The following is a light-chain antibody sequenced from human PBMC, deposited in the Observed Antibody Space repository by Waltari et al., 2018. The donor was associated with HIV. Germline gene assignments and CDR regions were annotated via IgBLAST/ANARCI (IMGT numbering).Light chain of an antibody. CDR2: DVS. V-gene: IGLV2-14*03. J-gene: IGLJ3*02. CDR1: SSDVGGYNY. CDR3: SSYRSSSTWV. Sequence: QSALTLPASVSGSPGQSITIPCTGISSDVGGYNYVPWYQQHPGKAPKLMIYDVSNRPSGVSNRFSGSKSGNTASLTISGLQAEDEADYYCSSYRSSSTWVFGGGTKLTVL.